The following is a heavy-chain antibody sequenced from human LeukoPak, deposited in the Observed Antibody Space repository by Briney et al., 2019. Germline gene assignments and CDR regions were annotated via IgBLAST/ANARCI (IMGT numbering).Heavy chain of an antibody. V-gene: IGHV4-34*01. CDR2: INHGGST. D-gene: IGHD5-18*01. CDR1: GGSFSGYY. Sequence: PSETLSLTCAVYGGSFSGYYWSWIRQPPGKGLEWIGEINHGGSTNYNPSLKSRVTISVDTSKNQFSLKLSSVTAADTAVYYCARGSWDTAMVVDYWGQGTLVTVSS. J-gene: IGHJ4*02. CDR3: ARGSWDTAMVVDY.